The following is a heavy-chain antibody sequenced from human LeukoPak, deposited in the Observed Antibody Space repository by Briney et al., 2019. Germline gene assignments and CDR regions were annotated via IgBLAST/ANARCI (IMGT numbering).Heavy chain of an antibody. Sequence: SETPSLTCTVSGGSISSGGYYWSWIRQHPGKGLGWIGYIYYSGSTYYNPSLKSRVTISVDTSKNQFSLKLSSVTAADTAVYYCARDIRAVTTIGRASAGHYYYYYGMDVWGQGTTVTVSS. D-gene: IGHD4-11*01. CDR2: IYYSGST. CDR1: GGSISSGGYY. J-gene: IGHJ6*02. V-gene: IGHV4-31*03. CDR3: ARDIRAVTTIGRASAGHYYYYYGMDV.